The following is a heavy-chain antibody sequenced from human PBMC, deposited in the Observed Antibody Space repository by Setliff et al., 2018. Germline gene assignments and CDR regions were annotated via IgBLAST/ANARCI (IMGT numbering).Heavy chain of an antibody. J-gene: IGHJ3*02. CDR1: GGSISSSSYY. D-gene: IGHD3-22*01. CDR3: ARDLIPVTYYYDSSGYSGAFDI. CDR2: IYYSGST. Sequence: PSETLSLTCTVSGGSISSSSYYWGWIRQPPGKGLEWIGSIYYSGSTYYNPSLKSRVTISVDASKSQFSLKLSSVTAADTAVYYCARDLIPVTYYYDSSGYSGAFDIWGQGTMVTVSS. V-gene: IGHV4-39*07.